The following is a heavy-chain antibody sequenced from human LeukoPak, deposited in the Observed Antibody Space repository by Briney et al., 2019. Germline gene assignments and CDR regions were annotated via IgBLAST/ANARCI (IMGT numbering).Heavy chain of an antibody. CDR3: ARVYSSSWYRYYYYYMDV. CDR1: GGSFSGYY. D-gene: IGHD6-13*01. V-gene: IGHV4-34*01. CDR2: INHSGST. Sequence: SETLSPTCAVYGGSFSGYYWSWIREPPGRGLEWIGEINHSGSTNYNPSLKSRVTISVDTSKNQFSLKLSSVTAADTAVYYCARVYSSSWYRYYYYYMDVWGKGTTVTISS. J-gene: IGHJ6*03.